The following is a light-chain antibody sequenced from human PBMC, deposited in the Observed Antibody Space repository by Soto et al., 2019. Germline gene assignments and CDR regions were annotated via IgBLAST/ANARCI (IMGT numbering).Light chain of an antibody. J-gene: IGKJ1*01. CDR3: QQYNSYSGT. V-gene: IGKV1-5*01. Sequence: DIQMTQSPSTLSGSVGDGVTITCRASQTISSWLAWYQQKPGKAPKLLIYDASSLESGVPSRFSGSGSGTEFTLTISSLQPDDFATYYCQQYNSYSGTFGQGTKVDIK. CDR1: QTISSW. CDR2: DAS.